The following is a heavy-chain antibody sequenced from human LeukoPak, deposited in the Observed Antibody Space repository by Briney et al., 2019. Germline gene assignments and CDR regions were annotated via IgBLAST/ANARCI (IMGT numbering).Heavy chain of an antibody. D-gene: IGHD3-3*01. J-gene: IGHJ5*02. CDR1: GGSISSYY. V-gene: IGHV4-59*01. CDR3: SRSPLLAGPGNLFDL. CDR2: IYHSGFT. Sequence: PSETLSLTCSVSGGSISSYYWNWVRQSPGKGLEWIGYIYHSGFTKNNPSLKSRVTISLDMSENQFSLELKSVTAADTAVYYCSRSPLLAGPGNLFDLWGQGTLVTVSS.